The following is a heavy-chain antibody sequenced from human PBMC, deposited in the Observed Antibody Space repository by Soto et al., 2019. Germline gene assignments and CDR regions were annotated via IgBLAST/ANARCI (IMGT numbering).Heavy chain of an antibody. CDR3: ARLMNGDYYYYYGMDV. V-gene: IGHV4-39*01. D-gene: IGHD4-17*01. CDR2: IYYSGST. J-gene: IGHJ6*02. CDR1: GGSISSSSYY. Sequence: SETLSLTCTVSGGSISSSSYYWGWIRQPPGKGLEWIGSIYYSGSTYYNSSLKSRVTISVDTSKNQFSLKLSSVTAADTAVYYCARLMNGDYYYYYGMDVWGQGTTVTVSS.